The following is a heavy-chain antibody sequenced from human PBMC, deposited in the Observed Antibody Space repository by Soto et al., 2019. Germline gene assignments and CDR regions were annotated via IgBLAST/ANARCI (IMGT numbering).Heavy chain of an antibody. CDR1: GGTFSSYA. D-gene: IGHD6-6*01. J-gene: IGHJ4*02. Sequence: QVQLVQSGAEVKKPGSSVKVSCKASGGTFSSYAISWVRQAPGQGLEWMGGIIPIFGTANYAQKFQGRVTITADESTSTAYMEMSSLRSEDTAVYYCASAPSEGIAARRLGHDYWGQGTLVTVSS. CDR3: ASAPSEGIAARRLGHDY. CDR2: IIPIFGTA. V-gene: IGHV1-69*01.